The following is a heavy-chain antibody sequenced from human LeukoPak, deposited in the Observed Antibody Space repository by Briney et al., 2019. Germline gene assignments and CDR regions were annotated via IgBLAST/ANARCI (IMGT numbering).Heavy chain of an antibody. CDR1: GYTFTSYG. D-gene: IGHD1-14*01. J-gene: IGHJ3*02. CDR2: ISAYNGNT. V-gene: IGHV1-18*01. Sequence: ASVKVSCKASGYTFTSYGISWVRQAPGQGLEWMGWISAYNGNTNYAQKLQGRVTMTRNTSISTAYMELSSLRSEDTAVYYCATAAADPKRKAPPYDAFDIWGQGTMVTVSS. CDR3: ATAAADPKRKAPPYDAFDI.